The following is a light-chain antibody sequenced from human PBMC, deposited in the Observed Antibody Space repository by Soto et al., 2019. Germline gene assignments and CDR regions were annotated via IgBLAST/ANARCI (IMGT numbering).Light chain of an antibody. CDR1: QDVAGY. V-gene: IGKV1-8*01. CDR2: AAS. CDR3: QQLNSYPIT. Sequence: ADRVPLTCRASQDVAGYLAWYQHKAGKAPKLLIYAASTLQSGVPSRFSGSGSGTDFTLTISSLQSEDSATYYCQQLNSYPITFGQGTRLEIK. J-gene: IGKJ5*01.